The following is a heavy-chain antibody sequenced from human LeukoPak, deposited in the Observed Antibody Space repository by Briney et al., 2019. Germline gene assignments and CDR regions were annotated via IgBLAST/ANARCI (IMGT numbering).Heavy chain of an antibody. CDR1: GFTFSSYA. Sequence: GGSLRLSCAASGFTFSSYAMSWVRQAPGKGLEWVSAISGSGGSTYYADSVKGRFTISRDNSKSTLYLQMNSLRAEDTAVYYCAKDSDQSYDFWSGYYTGESDYWGQGTLVTVSS. J-gene: IGHJ4*02. V-gene: IGHV3-23*01. CDR2: ISGSGGST. CDR3: AKDSDQSYDFWSGYYTGESDY. D-gene: IGHD3-3*01.